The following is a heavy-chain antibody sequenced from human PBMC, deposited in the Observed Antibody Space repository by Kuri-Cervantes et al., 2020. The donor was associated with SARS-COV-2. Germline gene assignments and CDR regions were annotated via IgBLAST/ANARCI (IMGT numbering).Heavy chain of an antibody. D-gene: IGHD6-6*01. CDR1: GFTFSSYG. J-gene: IGHJ6*02. V-gene: IGHV3-30*18. CDR2: ISYDGSNK. Sequence: GGSLRLSCAASGFTFSSYGMHWVRQAPGKGLEWVAVISYDGSNKYYADSVKGRFTISRDNSKNTLYLQMNSLRAEDTAVYYCAKSDSSSTNYYYYYGMDVWGQGTTVTVSS. CDR3: AKSDSSSTNYYYYYGMDV.